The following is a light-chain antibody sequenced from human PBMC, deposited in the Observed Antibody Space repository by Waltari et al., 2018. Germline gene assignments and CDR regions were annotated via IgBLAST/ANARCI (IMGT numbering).Light chain of an antibody. CDR3: LQYNSYPRT. CDR1: QPITNS. Sequence: DIQMTQSPSSLSASVGDSVTITCRASQPITNSLSWFQQKSGVAPKSLIYGASNLQGGVPSKFSGSGYGTDFTLTISSLQPEDFATYYCLQYNSYPRTFGPGTKVEIK. V-gene: IGKV1-16*02. CDR2: GAS. J-gene: IGKJ1*01.